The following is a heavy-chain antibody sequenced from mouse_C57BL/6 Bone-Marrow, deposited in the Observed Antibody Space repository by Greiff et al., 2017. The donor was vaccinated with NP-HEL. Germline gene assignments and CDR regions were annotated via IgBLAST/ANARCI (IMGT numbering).Heavy chain of an antibody. CDR2: INPSSGYT. D-gene: IGHD1-1*01. V-gene: IGHV1-4*01. CDR3: ARLEIYYYGSRWYFGY. CDR1: GYTFTSYT. Sequence: QVHVKQSGAELARPGASVKMSCKASGYTFTSYTMHWVKQRPGQGLEWIGYINPSSGYTKYNQKFKDKATLTGDKSSSTAYMQLSSLTSEDSAVYYCARLEIYYYGSRWYFGYWGQGTTLTVSS. J-gene: IGHJ2*01.